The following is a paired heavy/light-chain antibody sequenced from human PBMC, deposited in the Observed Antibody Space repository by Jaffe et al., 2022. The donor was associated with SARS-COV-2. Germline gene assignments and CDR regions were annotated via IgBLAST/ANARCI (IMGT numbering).Light chain of an antibody. Sequence: DIVMTQSPLSLPVTPGEPASISCRSSESLLHRNGFNYLDWYLQKPGQSPQLLIYLGSKRASGVPDRFSASGSGTDFTLKISRVEADDVGVYYCMQALQTVFTFGPGTTVEIK. V-gene: IGKV2-28*01. CDR3: MQALQTVFT. CDR2: LGS. J-gene: IGKJ3*01. CDR1: ESLLHRNGFNY.
Heavy chain of an antibody. CDR3: ARAYGSGNFLGAFDI. J-gene: IGHJ3*02. Sequence: QVQLVQSGAEVKKPGASVKVSCKASGYTFVGYYLHWVRKAPGQGLEWMGRIGPNNGDTASAQKFQGRVLMTTEKSSDTAYMDLSRLRSDDTAVYYCARAYGSGNFLGAFDIWGQGTLVTVSS. D-gene: IGHD3-10*01. V-gene: IGHV1-2*06. CDR1: GYTFVGYY. CDR2: IGPNNGDT.